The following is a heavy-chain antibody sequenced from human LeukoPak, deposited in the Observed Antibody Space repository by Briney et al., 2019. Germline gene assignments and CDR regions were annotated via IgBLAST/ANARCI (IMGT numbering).Heavy chain of an antibody. Sequence: GESLKISCKGSGYSFTSYWIGWVRQMPGKGLEWMAIIYPGDSDTRYSPSFQGQVTISAGKSISTAYLQWSSLKASDTAMYYCARPHTLGRITKYYFDYWGQGTLVTVSS. CDR2: IYPGDSDT. V-gene: IGHV5-51*01. J-gene: IGHJ4*02. CDR1: GYSFTSYW. CDR3: ARPHTLGRITKYYFDY. D-gene: IGHD3-16*01.